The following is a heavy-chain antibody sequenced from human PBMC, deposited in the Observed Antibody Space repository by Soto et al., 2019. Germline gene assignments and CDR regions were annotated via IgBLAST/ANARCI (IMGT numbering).Heavy chain of an antibody. Sequence: GGSLRLSCAASGFTFYEYAMHWVRQVPGKGLEWVSGITWNSGTRGYADSVKGRFTISRDNAKNSLYLEMTSLRPEDTAFYHCAKDGGGYAYNYELDSWGQGTLVTVSS. CDR2: ITWNSGTR. D-gene: IGHD3-16*01. V-gene: IGHV3-9*01. CDR3: AKDGGGYAYNYELDS. CDR1: GFTFYEYA. J-gene: IGHJ4*02.